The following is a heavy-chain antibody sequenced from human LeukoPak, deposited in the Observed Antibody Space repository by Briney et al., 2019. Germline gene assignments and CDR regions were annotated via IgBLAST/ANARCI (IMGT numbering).Heavy chain of an antibody. J-gene: IGHJ4*02. V-gene: IGHV4-38-2*02. Sequence: TSETLSLTCTVSGYSINSGYYWGWIRQPPGKGLEWIGIIYHSGSTYYNPSLKSRVTISVDTSKNQFSLKVSSVTAADTAVYYCAKRGNWGFFDYWGQGTLVTVSS. CDR3: AKRGNWGFFDY. D-gene: IGHD7-27*01. CDR2: IYHSGST. CDR1: GYSINSGYY.